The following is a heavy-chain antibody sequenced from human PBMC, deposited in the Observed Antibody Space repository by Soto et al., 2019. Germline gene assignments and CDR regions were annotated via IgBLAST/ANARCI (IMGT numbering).Heavy chain of an antibody. J-gene: IGHJ4*02. V-gene: IGHV4-4*02. CDR1: GGSISSSNW. CDR2: IYHSGST. CDR3: ARARMTTPYFDY. D-gene: IGHD4-4*01. Sequence: QVQLQESGPGLVKPSGTLSLTCAVSGGSISSSNWWSWVRQPPGKGLEWIGEIYHSGSTNYNPSLKSRXTIXVXTSNNQFSLKLSSVTAADTAVYYCARARMTTPYFDYWGQGTLVTVSS.